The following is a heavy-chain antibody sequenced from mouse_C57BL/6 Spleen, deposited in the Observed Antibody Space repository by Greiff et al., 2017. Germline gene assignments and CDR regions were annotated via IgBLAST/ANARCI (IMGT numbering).Heavy chain of an antibody. CDR1: GYTFTSYW. D-gene: IGHD1-1*01. Sequence: QVQLQQPGAELVKPGASVKLSCKASGYTFTSYWMHWVKQRPGRGLEWIGWIDPNSGGPKYNEKFKSKATLTVDKTSSTAYMQLISLTSEDAAVYYCATDYYGSSRDDWGQGTTLTVSS. CDR3: ATDYYGSSRDD. CDR2: IDPNSGGP. J-gene: IGHJ2*01. V-gene: IGHV1-72*01.